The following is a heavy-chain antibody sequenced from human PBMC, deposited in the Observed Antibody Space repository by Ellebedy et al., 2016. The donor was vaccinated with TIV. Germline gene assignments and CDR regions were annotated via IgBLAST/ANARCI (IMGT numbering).Heavy chain of an antibody. CDR1: GFTFRSSE. V-gene: IGHV3-48*03. J-gene: IGHJ4*02. Sequence: GGSLRLSCVASGFTFRSSEMNWVRQAPGQGLEWLAFIPTDDSRRGYADSVKGRFIISRDNAKNSLYLQMNNLRAEDSALYYCVRDQVSSYTSGWYGYWGQGTLVTVSS. CDR3: VRDQVSSYTSGWYGY. D-gene: IGHD6-19*01. CDR2: IPTDDSRR.